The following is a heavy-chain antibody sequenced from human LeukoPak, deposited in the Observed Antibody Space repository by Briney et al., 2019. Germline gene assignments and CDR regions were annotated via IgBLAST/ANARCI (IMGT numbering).Heavy chain of an antibody. V-gene: IGHV3-23*01. Sequence: GGSLRLSCAASGFTFSTYGMSWVRQAPGKGLEWVSAISGSGGSTYYADSVKGRFTISRDNSKNTLYLQMNSLRAEDTAVYYCSLPRPSIAVAGTSRGWYYFDYWGQGTLVTVSS. CDR3: SLPRPSIAVAGTSRGWYYFDY. CDR1: GFTFSTYG. J-gene: IGHJ4*02. CDR2: ISGSGGST. D-gene: IGHD6-19*01.